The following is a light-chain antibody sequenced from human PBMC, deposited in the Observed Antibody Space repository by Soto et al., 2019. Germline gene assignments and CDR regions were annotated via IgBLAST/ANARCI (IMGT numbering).Light chain of an antibody. Sequence: EILLTQSPATLSLSPGERATLSCRASQSVSSYLAWYQQKPGQAPRLLIYDASNRATGIPARFSGSGSGTDFTITISSLEPEDFAVYYCQQRSRWPPITFGQGTRLEIK. J-gene: IGKJ5*01. V-gene: IGKV3-11*01. CDR3: QQRSRWPPIT. CDR2: DAS. CDR1: QSVSSY.